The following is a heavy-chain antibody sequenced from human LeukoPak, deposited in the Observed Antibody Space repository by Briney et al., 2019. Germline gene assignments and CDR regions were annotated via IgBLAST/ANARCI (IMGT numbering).Heavy chain of an antibody. Sequence: PGGSLRLSCAASGFTFSAHAMHWVRQAPGKGLESVAVISFDGSNTYYPDSVKGRFTISRDNSKNTLYLQMNSLRAEDTAVYYCARVVESTQIFPGMDVWGKGTTVTVSS. V-gene: IGHV3-30-3*01. CDR1: GFTFSAHA. D-gene: IGHD3-3*01. CDR3: ARVVESTQIFPGMDV. CDR2: ISFDGSNT. J-gene: IGHJ6*04.